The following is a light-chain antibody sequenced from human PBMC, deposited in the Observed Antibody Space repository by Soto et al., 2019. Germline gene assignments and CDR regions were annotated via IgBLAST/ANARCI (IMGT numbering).Light chain of an antibody. CDR3: MQTVAFPGT. Sequence: DIVLTQTPLSLSVTPGQPVSISCKSSRSLLFSDGKTYVYWYLQKPGQTPQLLSYGVSNRFSGVADRFSGSVSATDFTLTISRVEAEDVGFYYCMQTVAFPGTFGRGTKVEVK. V-gene: IGKV2D-29*01. CDR2: GVS. J-gene: IGKJ1*01. CDR1: RSLLFSDGKTY.